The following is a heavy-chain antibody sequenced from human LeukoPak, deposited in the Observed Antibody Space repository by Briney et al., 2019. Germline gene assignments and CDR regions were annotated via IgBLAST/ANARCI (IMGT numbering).Heavy chain of an antibody. Sequence: RASVKVSCKTSGYTFTGYYIHWVRQAPGQGLEWMGWINPNSGGTNYAQNFQGRVTMTKDTSINTACMELGRLRSDDTAVYYCARSPGLDTAVVNRPWGQGTLITVSS. CDR2: INPNSGGT. CDR3: ARSPGLDTAVVNRP. CDR1: GYTFTGYY. J-gene: IGHJ5*02. D-gene: IGHD5-18*01. V-gene: IGHV1-2*02.